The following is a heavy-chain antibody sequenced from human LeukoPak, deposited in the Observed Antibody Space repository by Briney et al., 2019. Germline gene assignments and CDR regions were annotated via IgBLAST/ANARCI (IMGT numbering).Heavy chain of an antibody. CDR2: ISGSGGST. Sequence: PGGSLRLSCAASGFTFSSYAMSWVRQAPGKGLEWVSAISGSGGSTYYADSMKGRFTISRDNSKNTLNLQMNSLRAEDTAVYYCAKDLRFLERSLPVGGMDVWGQGTTVTVSS. D-gene: IGHD3-3*01. V-gene: IGHV3-23*01. J-gene: IGHJ6*02. CDR3: AKDLRFLERSLPVGGMDV. CDR1: GFTFSSYA.